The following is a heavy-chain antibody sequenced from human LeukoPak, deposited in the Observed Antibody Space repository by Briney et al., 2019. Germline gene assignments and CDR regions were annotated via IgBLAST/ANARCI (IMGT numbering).Heavy chain of an antibody. V-gene: IGHV3-21*01. CDR2: ISSSSSYI. CDR3: AGGAPNYGDPSSY. J-gene: IGHJ4*02. CDR1: GFTFSSYA. Sequence: GGSLRLSCAASGFTFSSYAMSWVRQAPGKGLEWVSSISSSSSYIYYADSVKGRFTISRDNAKNSLYLQMNSLRAEDTAVYYCAGGAPNYGDPSSYWGQGTLVTVSS. D-gene: IGHD4-17*01.